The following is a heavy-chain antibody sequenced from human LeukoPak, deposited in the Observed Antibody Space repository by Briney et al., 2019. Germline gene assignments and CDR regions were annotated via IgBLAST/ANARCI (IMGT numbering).Heavy chain of an antibody. J-gene: IGHJ4*02. CDR2: IYTSGST. CDR1: GGSISSYY. V-gene: IGHV4-4*07. Sequence: SETLSLTCTVSGGSISSYYWSWIRQPAGKGLEWIGRIYTSGSTNYNPSLKSRVTMSVDTSKNQFSLKLSSVTAADTAVYYCARDRAAADYTYYFDYWGQGTLVTVFS. D-gene: IGHD6-13*01. CDR3: ARDRAAADYTYYFDY.